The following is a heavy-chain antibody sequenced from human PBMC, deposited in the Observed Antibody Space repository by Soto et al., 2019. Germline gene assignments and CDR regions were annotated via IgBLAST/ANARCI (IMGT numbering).Heavy chain of an antibody. V-gene: IGHV4-38-2*01. CDR1: GYSISRGYY. D-gene: IGHD3-22*01. J-gene: IGHJ5*02. CDR2: VHYSGST. Sequence: SETLSLTCAVSGYSISRGYYWGWIRQPPGKGLEWIGSVHYSGSTYYNPSLKSRVTISIDTSKNQISMKLTSVTAADTDVYYCARVDNIVAVKLFDPWGQGNMVTVSA. CDR3: ARVDNIVAVKLFDP.